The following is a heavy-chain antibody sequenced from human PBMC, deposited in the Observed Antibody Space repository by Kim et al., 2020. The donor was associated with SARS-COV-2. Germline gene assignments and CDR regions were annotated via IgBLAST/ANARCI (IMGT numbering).Heavy chain of an antibody. V-gene: IGHV1-69*13. CDR2: IIPIFGTA. D-gene: IGHD3-10*01. CDR1: GGTFSSYA. CDR3: ARGNYYGSGSYYPRPYYYGMDV. J-gene: IGHJ6*02. Sequence: SVKVSCKASGGTFSSYAISWVRQAPGQGLEWMGGIIPIFGTANYAQKFQGRVTITADESTSTAYMELSSLRSEDTAVYYCARGNYYGSGSYYPRPYYYGMDVWGQGTTVTVSS.